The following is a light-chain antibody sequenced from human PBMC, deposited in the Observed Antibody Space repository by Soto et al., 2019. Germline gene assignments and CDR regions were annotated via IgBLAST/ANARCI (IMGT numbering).Light chain of an antibody. CDR2: DAS. V-gene: IGKV3D-15*01. Sequence: EIVMTQSPATLSVSPGERATLSCRASQSVSSSLAWYQQKPGQAPRLLIYDASNRATGIPARFSGSGSGTDFTLTISRLEPEDFAVYYCQQYGSWTFGQGTKVDIK. J-gene: IGKJ1*01. CDR3: QQYGSWT. CDR1: QSVSSS.